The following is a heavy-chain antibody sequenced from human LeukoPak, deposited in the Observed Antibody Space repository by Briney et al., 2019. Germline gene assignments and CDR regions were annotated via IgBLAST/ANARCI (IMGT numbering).Heavy chain of an antibody. D-gene: IGHD3-3*01. CDR3: ARVLYYDFWSKYYYMDV. V-gene: IGHV4-30-4*08. CDR2: IYYSGST. CDR1: GGSISSGDYY. Sequence: SKTLSLTCTVSGGSISSGDYYWSWIRQPPGKGLEWIGYIYYSGSTYYNPSLKSRVTISVDTSKNQFSLKLSSVTAADTAVYYCARVLYYDFWSKYYYMDVWGKGTTVTVSS. J-gene: IGHJ6*03.